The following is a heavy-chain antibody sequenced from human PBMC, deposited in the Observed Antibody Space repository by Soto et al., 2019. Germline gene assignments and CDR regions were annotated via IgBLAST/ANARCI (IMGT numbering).Heavy chain of an antibody. V-gene: IGHV3-21*01. CDR2: ISSSSSYI. Sequence: PGGSLRLSCAASGFTFSSYSMNWVRQAPGKGLEWVSSISSSSSYIYYADSVKGRFTISRDNAKNSLYLQMNSLRAEDTAVYYCTGGQDNLAVNFDYWGQGTPVTVSS. CDR1: GFTFSSYS. D-gene: IGHD1-1*01. J-gene: IGHJ4*02. CDR3: TGGQDNLAVNFDY.